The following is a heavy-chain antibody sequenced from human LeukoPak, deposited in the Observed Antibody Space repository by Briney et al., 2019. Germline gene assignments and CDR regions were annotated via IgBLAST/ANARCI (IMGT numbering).Heavy chain of an antibody. V-gene: IGHV3-30-3*01. J-gene: IGHJ4*02. CDR2: ISYDGTNK. CDR3: ARALDEGARFDY. Sequence: GGSLRLSCAASGFIFSNFTMHWVRQAPGKGLEGVAVISYDGTNKYYADSMKGRFTISRDNSKNTLYLQMNSLRPEDTAVYYCARALDEGARFDYWGQGTLVTVSS. CDR1: GFIFSNFT.